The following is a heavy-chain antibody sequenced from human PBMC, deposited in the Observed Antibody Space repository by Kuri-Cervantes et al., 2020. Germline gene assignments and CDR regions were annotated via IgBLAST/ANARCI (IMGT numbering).Heavy chain of an antibody. CDR2: INPNSGGT. Sequence: ASVKVSCKASGGTFSSYAISWVRQAPGQGLEWMGWINPNSGGTNYAQKFQGWVTMTRDTSISTAYMELSRLRSDDTAVYYCARGTTYSSSYLYYFDYWGQGTPVTVSS. V-gene: IGHV1-2*04. CDR1: GGTFSSYA. D-gene: IGHD6-6*01. J-gene: IGHJ4*02. CDR3: ARGTTYSSSYLYYFDY.